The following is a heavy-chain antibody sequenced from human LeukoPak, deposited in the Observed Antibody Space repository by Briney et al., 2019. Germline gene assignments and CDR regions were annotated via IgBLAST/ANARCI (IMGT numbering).Heavy chain of an antibody. CDR3: AKVMVRGARNIPDY. CDR1: GFTFSSYA. V-gene: IGHV3-23*01. CDR2: ISGSVGST. J-gene: IGHJ4*02. D-gene: IGHD3-10*01. Sequence: PGGSLRLSCAASGFTFSSYAMSWVRQAPGKGLEWVSAISGSVGSTYYADSVKGRFTISRDNSKNTLYLQMNSLRAEDTAVYYCAKVMVRGARNIPDYWGQGTLVTVSS.